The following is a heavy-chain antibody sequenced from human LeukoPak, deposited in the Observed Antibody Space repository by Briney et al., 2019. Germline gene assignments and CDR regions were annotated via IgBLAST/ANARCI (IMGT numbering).Heavy chain of an antibody. CDR2: INPNSGGT. J-gene: IGHJ4*02. CDR3: ASSTITIFGVVTTPDY. V-gene: IGHV1-2*02. CDR1: GYTFTGYY. Sequence: ASVKVSCKASGYTFTGYYMHWVRQTPGQGLEWMGWINPNSGGTNYAQKFQGRVTMTRDTSISTAYMELSRLRSDDTAVYYCASSTITIFGVVTTPDYWGQGTLVTVSS. D-gene: IGHD3-3*01.